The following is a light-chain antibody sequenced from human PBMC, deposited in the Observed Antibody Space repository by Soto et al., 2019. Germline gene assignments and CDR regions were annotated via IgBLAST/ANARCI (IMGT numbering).Light chain of an antibody. CDR2: DAS. V-gene: IGKV1-5*01. J-gene: IGKJ1*01. CDR1: QNINYW. Sequence: DIQMTQSPSTLSASVGDRVTITCRASQNINYWLAWYQQKPGKAPNLLIYDASNLEGGVPSRFSGSGSGTEFTLTISSLQPDDFATYYCQQYNINPETFGQGTKVEIK. CDR3: QQYNINPET.